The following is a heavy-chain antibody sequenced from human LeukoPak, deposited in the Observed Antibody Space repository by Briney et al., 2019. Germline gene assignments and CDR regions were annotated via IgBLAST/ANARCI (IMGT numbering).Heavy chain of an antibody. Sequence: GASVKVSCKASGYTFTGSFMHWVRQAPGQGLEWMGWVNCNTGGTKFAQKLQGRVTMTRDTSISTAYMELSRLRSDDTAVYYCARADPVGYWGQGTQVTVSS. J-gene: IGHJ4*02. CDR3: ARADPVGY. V-gene: IGHV1-2*02. CDR2: VNCNTGGT. CDR1: GYTFTGSF.